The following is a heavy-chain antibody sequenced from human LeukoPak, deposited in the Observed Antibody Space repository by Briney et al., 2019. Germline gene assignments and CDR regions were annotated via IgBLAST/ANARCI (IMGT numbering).Heavy chain of an antibody. CDR2: INSDGSST. J-gene: IGHJ6*04. Sequence: GGSLRLSCAASGFTFSSYWMHWVRQAPGKGLVWVSRINSDGSSTSYADSVKGRFTISRDNAKNTLYLQMTSLRAEATAVYYCARKYYYGSGSYYIYYYGMDVWGKGTTVTVSS. CDR1: GFTFSSYW. D-gene: IGHD3-10*01. CDR3: ARKYYYGSGSYYIYYYGMDV. V-gene: IGHV3-74*01.